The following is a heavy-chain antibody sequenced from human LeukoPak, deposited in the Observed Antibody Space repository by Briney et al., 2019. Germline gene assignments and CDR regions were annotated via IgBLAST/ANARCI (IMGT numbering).Heavy chain of an antibody. CDR2: IYPGDSDT. CDR3: ARRGGLAAAGNPDPTYNWFDP. V-gene: IGHV5-51*01. J-gene: IGHJ5*02. CDR1: GYGFTSYW. D-gene: IGHD6-13*01. Sequence: GESLKISCKGSGYGFTSYWIGWVRQMPGKGLEWMGIIYPGDSDTRYSPSFQGQVTVSADKSISTAYLQWSSLKASDTAMYYCARRGGLAAAGNPDPTYNWFDPWGQGTLVTVSS.